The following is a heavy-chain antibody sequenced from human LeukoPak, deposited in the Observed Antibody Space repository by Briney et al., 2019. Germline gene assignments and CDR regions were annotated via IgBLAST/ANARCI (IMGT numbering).Heavy chain of an antibody. D-gene: IGHD5-18*01. J-gene: IGHJ4*02. CDR3: AKDRYSYAFEYSDS. Sequence: PGGSLRLCCAASGFTFSSYGMHWVRQAPGKGLDWVAVISNDGSKKYYADSVKGRFTISRDNSKNTLSLQVSSLRTEDTAVYYCAKDRYSYAFEYSDSWGQGTLVTVSS. CDR1: GFTFSSYG. V-gene: IGHV3-30*18. CDR2: ISNDGSKK.